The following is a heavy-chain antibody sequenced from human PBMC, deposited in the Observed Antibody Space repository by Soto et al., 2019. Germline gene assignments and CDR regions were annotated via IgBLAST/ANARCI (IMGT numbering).Heavy chain of an antibody. CDR3: ARVGHITNYGMAV. J-gene: IGHJ6*02. CDR1: GYTFTGYY. CDR2: INPNTGGT. V-gene: IGHV1-2*04. Sequence: SSVKVSCKASGYTFTGYYMHWVRQAPGQGLEWMGWINPNTGGTNYAQKFQGWVTMTRDTSISTAYMELSRLKSDDTAVYYCARVGHITNYGMAVWGQGTTVTVSS. D-gene: IGHD1-26*01.